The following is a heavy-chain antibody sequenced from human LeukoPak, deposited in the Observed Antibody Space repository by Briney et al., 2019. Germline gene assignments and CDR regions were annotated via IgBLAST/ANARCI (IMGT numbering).Heavy chain of an antibody. Sequence: GASVKVSCKASGYTFTGYYMHWVRQAPGQGLEWMGWINPNSGGTNYAQKIQGRVTMTRDTSISTAYMELSRLRSDDTAVYYCARRNHRYDSSGYYPVVRYYFDYWGQGTLVTVSS. CDR3: ARRNHRYDSSGYYPVVRYYFDY. J-gene: IGHJ4*02. D-gene: IGHD3-22*01. V-gene: IGHV1-2*02. CDR1: GYTFTGYY. CDR2: INPNSGGT.